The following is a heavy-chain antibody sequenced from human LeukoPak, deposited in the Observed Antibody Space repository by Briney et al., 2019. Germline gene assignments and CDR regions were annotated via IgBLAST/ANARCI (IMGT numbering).Heavy chain of an antibody. V-gene: IGHV3-30*04. CDR2: ISYDGSNK. Sequence: QSGGSLRLSCAASGFTFSSYAMHWVRQAPGKGLEWVAVISYDGSNKYYADSVKGRFTISRDNSKNTLYLQMNSLRAEDTAVYYCARGPEDPYFPFDYWGQGTLVTVSS. D-gene: IGHD3-10*01. J-gene: IGHJ4*02. CDR3: ARGPEDPYFPFDY. CDR1: GFTFSSYA.